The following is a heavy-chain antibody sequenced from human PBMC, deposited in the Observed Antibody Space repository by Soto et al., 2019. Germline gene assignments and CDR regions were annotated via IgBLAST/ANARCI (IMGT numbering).Heavy chain of an antibody. J-gene: IGHJ4*02. CDR3: ARQIYDSDTGPNFQYYFDS. CDR2: IDPSDSQT. Sequence: GESLKISCKGSGYSFAGYWITWVRQKPGKGLEWMGRIDPSDSQTYYSPSFRGHVTISVTKSITTVFLQWSSLRASDTAMYYCARQIYDSDTGPNFQYYFDSWVQGTPVTVSS. V-gene: IGHV5-10-1*01. D-gene: IGHD3-22*01. CDR1: GYSFAGYW.